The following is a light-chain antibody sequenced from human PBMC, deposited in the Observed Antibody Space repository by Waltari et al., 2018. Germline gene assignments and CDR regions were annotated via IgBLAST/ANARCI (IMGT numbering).Light chain of an antibody. CDR3: QQYGDSAT. J-gene: IGKJ3*01. CDR1: QSVSNKY. Sequence: EIVLTQSPGTLSLSPGERATLSCRASQSVSNKYLAWYQQRPGQAPRLLIYDTYSRATGIPDRFSGSGSGTDFTLTISRLEPEDFAVYYCQQYGDSATFGPGTKVD. V-gene: IGKV3-20*01. CDR2: DTY.